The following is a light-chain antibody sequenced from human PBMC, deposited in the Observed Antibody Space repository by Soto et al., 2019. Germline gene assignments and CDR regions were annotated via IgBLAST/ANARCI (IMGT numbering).Light chain of an antibody. CDR1: SSDVGGYNY. Sequence: QSALTQPASVSGSPGQSITISCTGTSSDVGGYNYVSWYQQHPGKAPKLMIYEVSHRPSGVSNRFSGSKSGNTASLTISGLQAEDEADYYCSSYTSSIRWVFGGGTKLTVL. J-gene: IGLJ3*02. V-gene: IGLV2-14*01. CDR2: EVS. CDR3: SSYTSSIRWV.